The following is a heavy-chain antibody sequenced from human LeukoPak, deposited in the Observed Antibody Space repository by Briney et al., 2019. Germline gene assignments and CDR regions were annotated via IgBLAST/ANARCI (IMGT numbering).Heavy chain of an antibody. V-gene: IGHV3-11*05. CDR1: GFTFSAYY. CDR2: ISTTSSYT. Sequence: GGSLRLSCAASGFTFSAYYMSWIRQAPGKGLEWVSYISTTSSYTNHADSVKGRFTISRDNAKNSLYLQMNSLRAEDTAVYYCARGIAAAANYFDYWGQGTLVTVSS. CDR3: ARGIAAAANYFDY. D-gene: IGHD6-13*01. J-gene: IGHJ4*02.